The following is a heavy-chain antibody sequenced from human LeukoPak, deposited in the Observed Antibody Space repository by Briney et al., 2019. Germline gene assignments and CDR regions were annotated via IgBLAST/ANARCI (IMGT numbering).Heavy chain of an antibody. CDR2: ISGGGGTT. D-gene: IGHD7-27*01. CDR1: GFTLSSYA. CDR3: TRNWVSDNWFDP. V-gene: IGHV3-23*01. J-gene: IGHJ5*02. Sequence: GGSLRLSCAASGFTLSSYAMSWVRQAPGKGLEWASGISGGGGTTYYADSVKGRFIISRDNTKNTLYLQMNSLRYEDTAVYYCTRNWVSDNWFDPSGQGTLVTVSS.